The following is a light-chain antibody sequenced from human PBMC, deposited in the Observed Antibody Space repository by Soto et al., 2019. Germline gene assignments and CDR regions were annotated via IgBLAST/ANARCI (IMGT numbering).Light chain of an antibody. CDR3: QSGDSSHVV. CDR2: QDT. CDR1: KLGDKY. J-gene: IGLJ2*01. V-gene: IGLV3-1*01. Sequence: SYELTQPPSVSVSPGQTASITCSGDKLGDKYACWYQQKPGQSPVLVIYQDTKRPSGITERFSGSMSWNTATLTISGTQAMDEADYFCQSGDSSHVVFGGGTQLTVL.